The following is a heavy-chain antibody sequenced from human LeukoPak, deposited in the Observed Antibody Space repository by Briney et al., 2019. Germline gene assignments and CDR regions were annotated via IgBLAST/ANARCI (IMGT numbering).Heavy chain of an antibody. V-gene: IGHV3-23*01. D-gene: IGHD3-9*01. CDR1: GFIFSSYG. J-gene: IGHJ4*02. CDR2: ISGSGGST. Sequence: GGSLRLSCAASGFIFSSYGMSWVRQAPGKGVEWVSAISGSGGSTYYADFEKGRFTISRDNSKNTLYLQMNSLRAEDTAVYYCAKGSSRYYDILTGYYDQYYFDYWGQGTLVTVSS. CDR3: AKGSSRYYDILTGYYDQYYFDY.